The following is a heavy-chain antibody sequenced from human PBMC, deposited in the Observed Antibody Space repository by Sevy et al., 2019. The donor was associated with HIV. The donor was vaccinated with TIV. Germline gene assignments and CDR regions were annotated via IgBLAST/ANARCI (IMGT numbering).Heavy chain of an antibody. V-gene: IGHV3-9*01. Sequence: SLKISCAASGFSFGDYAMHWVRQAPGKGLEWVSGISWNSVSLDYADSVKGRFTISRDNAKNSLFVQMNRLRSEDTALYYCAKDNRPATMSNSSYYYYYGMDVWGQWTTVTVSS. CDR3: AKDNRPATMSNSSYYYYYGMDV. J-gene: IGHJ6*02. CDR1: GFSFGDYA. CDR2: ISWNSVSL. D-gene: IGHD6-6*01.